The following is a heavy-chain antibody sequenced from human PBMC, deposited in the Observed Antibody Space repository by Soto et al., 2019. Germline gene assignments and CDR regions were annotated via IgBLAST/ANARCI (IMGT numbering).Heavy chain of an antibody. D-gene: IGHD3-3*01. CDR1: GFTFSNAW. CDR2: IKSKTDGGTT. Sequence: EVHLVESGGGLVKPGGSLRLYCAASGFTFSNAWMNWVRQAPGKGLEWVGRIKSKTDGGTTDYAAPVKGRFTISRDDSKNTLYLQMNSLKTEDTAGYFCTTDVLRLLERDYWVQGTLVTVSS. J-gene: IGHJ4*02. CDR3: TTDVLRLLERDY. V-gene: IGHV3-15*07.